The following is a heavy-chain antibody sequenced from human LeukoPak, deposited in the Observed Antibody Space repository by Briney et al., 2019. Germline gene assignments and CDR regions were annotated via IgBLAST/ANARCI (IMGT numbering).Heavy chain of an antibody. CDR2: IKKDGSEK. J-gene: IGHJ5*02. D-gene: IGHD6-19*01. Sequence: GGSLRLSCAASGFTFSSYWMSWVRQVPGEGLEWVANIKKDGSEKKYVDSVKGRLTISRDNAENSLYLQMNSLRVEDTAVYYCVREGGSDWYTGWFDPWGQGTLVTVSS. CDR1: GFTFSSYW. CDR3: VREGGSDWYTGWFDP. V-gene: IGHV3-7*01.